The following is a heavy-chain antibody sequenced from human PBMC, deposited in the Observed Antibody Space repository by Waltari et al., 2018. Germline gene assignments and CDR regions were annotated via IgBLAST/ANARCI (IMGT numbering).Heavy chain of an antibody. CDR1: GFTFSSYS. CDR3: AKDRSKLESDAFDI. Sequence: EVQLVESGGDLIQPGGSLRLSCAASGFTFSSYSMNWVRQAPGKGLEWVSSISSSSSYIYYADSVKGRFTISRDNAKNSLYLQMNSLRAEDTAVYYCAKDRSKLESDAFDIWGQGTMVTVSS. CDR2: ISSSSSYI. D-gene: IGHD1-1*01. V-gene: IGHV3-21*04. J-gene: IGHJ3*02.